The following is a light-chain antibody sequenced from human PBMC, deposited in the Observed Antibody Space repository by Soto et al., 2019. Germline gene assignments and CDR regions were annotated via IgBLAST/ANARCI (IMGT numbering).Light chain of an antibody. V-gene: IGLV1-44*01. Sequence: QSVLTQPPSASATPGQRVTMSCSGSNIGSRSVYWYQHLPGTTPQLLIYSTDLRPSGVPDRFPGSKSGTSASLAISGLQSEDEANYYCATWDDSLNGWVFGGGTQLTVL. CDR1: NIGSRS. CDR2: STD. CDR3: ATWDDSLNGWV. J-gene: IGLJ3*02.